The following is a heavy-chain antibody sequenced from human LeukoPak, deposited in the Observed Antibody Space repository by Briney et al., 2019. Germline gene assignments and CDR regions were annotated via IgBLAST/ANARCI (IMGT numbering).Heavy chain of an antibody. Sequence: PSETLSLTCAVYGGSFSGYYWSWIRQPPGKGLEWIGEINHSGSTNYNPSLKSRVTISVDTSKKQFSLRLSSVTATDTAVYYCATGSIAVAVFDYWGHGTLVTVSS. CDR3: ATGSIAVAVFDY. J-gene: IGHJ4*01. CDR1: GGSFSGYY. D-gene: IGHD6-19*01. V-gene: IGHV4-34*01. CDR2: INHSGST.